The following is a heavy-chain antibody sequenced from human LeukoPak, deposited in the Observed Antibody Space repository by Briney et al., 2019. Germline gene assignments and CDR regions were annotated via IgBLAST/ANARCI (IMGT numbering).Heavy chain of an antibody. V-gene: IGHV4-38-2*02. CDR2: IYHSGST. Sequence: PSETLSLTCTVSGYSISSGYYWGWIRQPPGKGLEWIGSIYHSGSTYYNPSLKSRVTISVDTSKNQFSLKLSSVTAADTAVYYCARAEEDTAMVSPSPGFDYWGQGTLVTVSS. D-gene: IGHD5-18*01. J-gene: IGHJ4*02. CDR3: ARAEEDTAMVSPSPGFDY. CDR1: GYSISSGYY.